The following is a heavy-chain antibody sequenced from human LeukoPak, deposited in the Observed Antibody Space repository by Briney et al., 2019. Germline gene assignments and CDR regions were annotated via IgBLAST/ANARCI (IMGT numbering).Heavy chain of an antibody. J-gene: IGHJ4*02. CDR2: ISGSGGST. Sequence: PGGSLRLSCAASGLTFSSYAMSWVRQAPGKGLEWVSAISGSGGSTYYADSVKGRFTISRDNSKNTLYLQMNSLRAEDTAVYYCAKDHYDGYYFDYWGLGTLVTVSS. D-gene: IGHD3-22*01. V-gene: IGHV3-23*01. CDR3: AKDHYDGYYFDY. CDR1: GLTFSSYA.